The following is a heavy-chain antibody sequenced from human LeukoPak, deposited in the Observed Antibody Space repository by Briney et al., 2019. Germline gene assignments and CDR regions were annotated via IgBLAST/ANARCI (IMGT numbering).Heavy chain of an antibody. CDR2: INPNSGGT. Sequence: VKVSCKASGYTFTGYYMHWVRPAPGQGLEWMGWINPNSGGTNYAQKFQGRVTMTRDTSISTAYMELSRLRSDDTAVYYCARVVGDGYNYNFDYWGQGTLVTVSS. CDR3: ARVVGDGYNYNFDY. D-gene: IGHD5-24*01. CDR1: GYTFTGYY. J-gene: IGHJ4*02. V-gene: IGHV1-2*02.